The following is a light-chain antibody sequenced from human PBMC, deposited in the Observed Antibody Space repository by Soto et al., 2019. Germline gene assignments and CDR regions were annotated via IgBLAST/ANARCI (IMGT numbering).Light chain of an antibody. V-gene: IGKV3-11*01. CDR2: DAS. CDR3: QQRSNWPPT. J-gene: IGKJ3*01. Sequence: EIVLTQSPATLSLSPGERAPLYCRASQSVSSYLAWYQQKPGQAPRLLIYDASNRATGIPARFSGSGSGTDFTLTISSLEPADFAVYYCQQRSNWPPTFGPGTKVDIK. CDR1: QSVSSY.